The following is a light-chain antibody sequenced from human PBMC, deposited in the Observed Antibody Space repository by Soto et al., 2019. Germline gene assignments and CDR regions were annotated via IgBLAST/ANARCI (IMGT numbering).Light chain of an antibody. CDR2: GAS. CDR3: QQYGSSALT. CDR1: QSVTSNH. Sequence: EIVLTQSPCTLSLSPGERATLSCRASQSVTSNHLAWYQRKPGQAPRLLRYGASSRATGIPDRFSGSECGTVFTLTITRLEPEDFAVYYWQQYGSSALTFGGGTKVDIK. V-gene: IGKV3-20*01. J-gene: IGKJ4*01.